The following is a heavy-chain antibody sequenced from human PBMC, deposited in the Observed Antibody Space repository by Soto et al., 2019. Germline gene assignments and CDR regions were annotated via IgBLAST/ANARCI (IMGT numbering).Heavy chain of an antibody. D-gene: IGHD2-21*02. J-gene: IGHJ6*02. V-gene: IGHV4-39*02. CDR3: AREGEGGDSDYYYYYGMDV. CDR2: IYYSGST. CDR1: GGSISSSSYY. Sequence: SETLSLTCTVSGGSISSSSYYWGWIRQPPGKGLEWIGSIYYSGSTYYNPSLKSRVTISVDTSKNQFSLKLSSVTAADTAVYYCAREGEGGDSDYYYYYGMDVWGQGTTVTVSS.